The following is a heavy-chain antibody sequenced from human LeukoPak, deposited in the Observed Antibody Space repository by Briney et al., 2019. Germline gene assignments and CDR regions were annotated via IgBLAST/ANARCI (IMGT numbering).Heavy chain of an antibody. CDR3: VRLRRNSDTSGYYYYYDF. V-gene: IGHV3-21*01. D-gene: IGHD3-22*01. CDR1: GYTYSRFS. CDR2: IRVWRNYI. J-gene: IGHJ4*02. Sequence: GGSLRLSCVASGYTYSRFSINCARQAPGKGLEWVSSIRVWRNYIYYGVSERRRFHISREDAGDSLFPQKKSQRAEDTAVLYCVRLRRNSDTSGYYYYYDFWGQGTLVTVSS.